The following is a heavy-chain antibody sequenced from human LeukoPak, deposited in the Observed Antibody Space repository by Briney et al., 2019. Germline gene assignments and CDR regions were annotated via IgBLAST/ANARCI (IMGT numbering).Heavy chain of an antibody. CDR2: ISSSSSTI. Sequence: PGGSLRLSCAASGFTFSSYSMNWVRQAPGNGLEWVSYISSSSSTIYYADSVRGRFTISRDNAKNSLYLQMNSLRAEDTAVYYCASLTGYSSGWGQGTLVTVSS. J-gene: IGHJ4*02. CDR3: ASLTGYSSG. D-gene: IGHD6-19*01. V-gene: IGHV3-48*01. CDR1: GFTFSSYS.